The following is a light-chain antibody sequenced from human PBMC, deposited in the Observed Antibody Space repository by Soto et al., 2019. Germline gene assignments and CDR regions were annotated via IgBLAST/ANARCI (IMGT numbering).Light chain of an antibody. V-gene: IGLV2-23*02. CDR1: SSDV. CDR3: CSYAGYTTVL. CDR2: EVT. Sequence: QSALTQPASVAGSPGQSITISCTGTSSDVVSWYKHLPGKAPKLMIYEVTKRPSGISNRFSGSKSGNTASLTISGLQAEDEADYYCCSYAGYTTVLFGGGTQLTVL. J-gene: IGLJ2*01.